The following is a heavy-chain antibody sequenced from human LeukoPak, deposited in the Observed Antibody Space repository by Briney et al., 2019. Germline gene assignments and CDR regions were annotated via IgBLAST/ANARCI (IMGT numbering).Heavy chain of an antibody. Sequence: PSETLSLTCTVSGGSISSGTYYWGWIRQPPGKGLEWLGTVFYGGTPYYNPSLKSRVTISVDTSKNHFSPGLSSVTAADTAVYYCARLDSGDYFFDYWGQGSLVTVSS. CDR1: GGSISSGTYY. CDR2: VFYGGTP. J-gene: IGHJ4*02. CDR3: ARLDSGDYFFDY. V-gene: IGHV4-39*02. D-gene: IGHD4-17*01.